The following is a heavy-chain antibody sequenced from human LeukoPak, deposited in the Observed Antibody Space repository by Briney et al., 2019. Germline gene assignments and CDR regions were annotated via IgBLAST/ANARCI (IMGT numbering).Heavy chain of an antibody. CDR3: TTDPGPYDFWSGTFDP. V-gene: IGHV3-15*01. CDR2: IKSKTDGGTT. D-gene: IGHD3-3*01. J-gene: IGHJ5*02. CDR1: GFTVSSNY. Sequence: GGSLRLSCAASGFTVSSNYMSWVRQAPGKGLEWVGRIKSKTDGGTTDYAAPVKGRFTISRDDSKNTLYLQMNSLKTEDTAVYYCTTDPGPYDFWSGTFDPWGQGTLVTVSS.